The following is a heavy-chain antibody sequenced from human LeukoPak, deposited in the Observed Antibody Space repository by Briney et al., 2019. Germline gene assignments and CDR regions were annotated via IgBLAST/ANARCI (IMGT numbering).Heavy chain of an antibody. CDR3: AKALDYYDSSGYYSPGYLVDY. Sequence: GGPLRLSCAASGFTFSSYAMSWVRQAPGKGLEWVSAISGSGGSTYYADSVKGRFTISRDNSKNTLYLQMNSLRAEDTAVYYCAKALDYYDSSGYYSPGYLVDYWGQGTLVTVSS. D-gene: IGHD3-22*01. V-gene: IGHV3-23*01. CDR2: ISGSGGST. CDR1: GFTFSSYA. J-gene: IGHJ4*02.